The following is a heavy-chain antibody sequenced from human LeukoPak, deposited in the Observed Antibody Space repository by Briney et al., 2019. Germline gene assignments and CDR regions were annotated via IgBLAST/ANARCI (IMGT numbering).Heavy chain of an antibody. CDR1: GYTFTGYY. CDR2: INPNSGGT. Sequence: ASVKVSCKASGYTFTGYYMHWVRQAPGQGLEWMGWINPNSGGTNYAQKFQGRVTMTRDTSISTAYMELSRLRSDDTAVYYCARLSSSWGPDAFDIWGQGTTVTVSS. D-gene: IGHD6-13*01. CDR3: ARLSSSWGPDAFDI. V-gene: IGHV1-2*02. J-gene: IGHJ3*02.